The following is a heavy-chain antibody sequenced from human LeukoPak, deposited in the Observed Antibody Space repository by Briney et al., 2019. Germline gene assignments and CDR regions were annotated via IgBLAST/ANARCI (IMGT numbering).Heavy chain of an antibody. Sequence: SETLSLTCTVSGGSISSYYWSWIRQPPGKGLEWIGYIYYSGSTNYNPSLKSRVTISVDTSKNQFSLKLSSVTAADTAVYYCARDRYYYDSSGYYSRGFGYWGQGTLVTVSS. CDR1: GGSISSYY. V-gene: IGHV4-59*01. J-gene: IGHJ4*02. CDR3: ARDRYYYDSSGYYSRGFGY. D-gene: IGHD3-22*01. CDR2: IYYSGST.